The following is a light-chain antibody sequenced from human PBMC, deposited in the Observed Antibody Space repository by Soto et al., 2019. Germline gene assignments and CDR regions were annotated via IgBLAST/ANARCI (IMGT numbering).Light chain of an antibody. J-gene: IGKJ1*01. CDR3: QKSYSTPWK. CDR2: AAS. V-gene: IGKV1-39*01. CDR1: QNINSY. Sequence: DIQMTHSPSSLAASVGDGVTITCRASQNINSYLNWYQQKPGKAPNLLIYAASSLQSGVPSRFSGSGSGTDFTLTISSLQPEDFATYYCQKSYSTPWKFGQGTKVGIK.